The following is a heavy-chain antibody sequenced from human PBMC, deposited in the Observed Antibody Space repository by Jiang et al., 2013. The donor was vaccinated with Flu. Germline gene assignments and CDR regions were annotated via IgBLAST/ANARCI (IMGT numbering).Heavy chain of an antibody. Sequence: GPGLVKPSQTLSLTCAVSGGSINGGGYSWSWIRQPPGKGLEWIGFVYYSGSPYYNPSLRGRVTISVDASKNQFSLRLTSVTAADTAVYYCARESNGHFGEWGHYWGQGTLVTVSS. CDR1: GGSINGGGYS. J-gene: IGHJ4*02. CDR2: VYYSGSP. D-gene: IGHD3-10*01. V-gene: IGHV4-30-4*07. CDR3: ARESNGHFGEWGHY.